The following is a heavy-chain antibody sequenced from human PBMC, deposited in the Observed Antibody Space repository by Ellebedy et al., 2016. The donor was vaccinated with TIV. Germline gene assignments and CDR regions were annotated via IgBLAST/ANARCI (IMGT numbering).Heavy chain of an antibody. V-gene: IGHV3-21*01. Sequence: GESLKISCATSGFTFSRSSMSWVRQAPGKGLEWVSSISSNISYIYYADSVKGRLTISRDNSQLYLQMNSLRGEDTAVYYCAKVGRGTTGWTDYWGLGILVTVSS. CDR2: ISSNISYI. CDR3: AKVGRGTTGWTDY. D-gene: IGHD1/OR15-1a*01. J-gene: IGHJ4*02. CDR1: GFTFSRSS.